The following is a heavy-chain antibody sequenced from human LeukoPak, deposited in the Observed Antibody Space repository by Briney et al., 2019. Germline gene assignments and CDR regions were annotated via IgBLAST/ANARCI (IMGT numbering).Heavy chain of an antibody. Sequence: SETLSLTCTVSGGSLSSDSWTWIRQPPGKRLQWIGYIYSSGSTNHSPSLKSRVTMSVDTSKNQFSLKLSSVTATDTAVYYCARLGNRDGYNYFLDYWGQGILVTVSS. CDR2: IYSSGST. V-gene: IGHV4-59*08. D-gene: IGHD5-24*01. CDR3: ARLGNRDGYNYFLDY. CDR1: GGSLSSDS. J-gene: IGHJ4*02.